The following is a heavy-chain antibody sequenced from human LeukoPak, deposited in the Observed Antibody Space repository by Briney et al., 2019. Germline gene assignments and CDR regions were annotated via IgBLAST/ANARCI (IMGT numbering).Heavy chain of an antibody. CDR1: GGSISSGGYS. CDR2: IYHSGST. J-gene: IGHJ3*02. Sequence: SETLSLTCAVFGGSISSGGYSWSWIRQPPGKGLEWIGYIYHSGSTYYNPFLKSRVTISVDTSKNQFSLKLSSVTAADTAVYYCARGVYYGSGRTDAFDIWGQGTMVTVSS. V-gene: IGHV4-30-2*01. CDR3: ARGVYYGSGRTDAFDI. D-gene: IGHD3-10*01.